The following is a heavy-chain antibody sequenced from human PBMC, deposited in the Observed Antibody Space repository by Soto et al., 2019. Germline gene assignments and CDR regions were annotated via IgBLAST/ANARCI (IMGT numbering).Heavy chain of an antibody. CDR2: IFSNDEK. J-gene: IGHJ6*02. CDR3: ARIWGPYYYYGMDV. V-gene: IGHV2-26*01. CDR1: GFSLSNARMG. Sequence: QVTLKESGPVLVKPTETLTLTCTVSGFSLSNARMGVSWIRQPPGKALEWLAHIFSNDEKSYSTSLKSRLTISQEPSKSQVVLTMTNMDPVDTATYYCARIWGPYYYYGMDVWGQGTTVTVSS. D-gene: IGHD7-27*01.